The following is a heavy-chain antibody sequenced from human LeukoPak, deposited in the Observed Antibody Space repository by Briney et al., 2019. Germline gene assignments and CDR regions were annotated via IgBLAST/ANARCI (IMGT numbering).Heavy chain of an antibody. V-gene: IGHV4-59*08. CDR3: ARSIIATRSKFDY. J-gene: IGHJ4*02. CDR1: VGSISSYY. Sequence: PSETLSLTCTVSVGSISSYYWSWIRQPPGKGLEWIGYIYYSGSTNYNPSLKSWVTISVDTSKNQFSLKLSSVTAADTAVYYCARSIIATRSKFDYWGQGNLVTVSS. CDR2: IYYSGST. D-gene: IGHD1/OR15-1a*01.